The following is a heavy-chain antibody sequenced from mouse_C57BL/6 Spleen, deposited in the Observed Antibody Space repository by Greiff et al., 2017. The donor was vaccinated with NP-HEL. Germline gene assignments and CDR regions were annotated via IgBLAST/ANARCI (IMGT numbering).Heavy chain of an antibody. CDR3: ARHEEGNYEGAWFAY. D-gene: IGHD2-1*01. CDR2: ISSGGSYT. Sequence: DVMLVESGGDLVKPGGSLKLSCAASGFTFSSYGMSWVRQTPDKRLEWVATISSGGSYTYYPDSVKGRFTISRDNAKNTLYLQMSSLKSEDTAMYYCARHEEGNYEGAWFAYWGQGTLVTVSA. J-gene: IGHJ3*01. CDR1: GFTFSSYG. V-gene: IGHV5-6*02.